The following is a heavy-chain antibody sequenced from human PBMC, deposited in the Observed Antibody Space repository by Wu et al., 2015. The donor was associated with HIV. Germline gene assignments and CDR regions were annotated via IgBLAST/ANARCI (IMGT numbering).Heavy chain of an antibody. D-gene: IGHD6-6*01. J-gene: IGHJ6*03. V-gene: IGHV1-8*03. CDR3: IAARRDPGYYYYMDV. Sequence: QVQLVQSGAEVKKPGASVKVSCKASGYTFTSYDINWVRQATGQGLEWMGWMNPNSGNTGYAQKFQGRVTITRNTSISTAYMELSSLRSEDTAVYFCIAARRDPGYYYYMDVWGKGTTVTVSS. CDR2: MNPNSGNT. CDR1: GYTFTSYD.